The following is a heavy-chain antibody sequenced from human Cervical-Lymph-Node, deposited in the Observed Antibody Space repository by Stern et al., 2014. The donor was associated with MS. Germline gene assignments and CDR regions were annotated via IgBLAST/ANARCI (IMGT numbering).Heavy chain of an antibody. D-gene: IGHD3-10*01. V-gene: IGHV3-23*04. CDR1: GFTFSDYA. CDR3: AKVKTVTGTGYGVDV. Sequence: EVQLVQSGGGLVQPGGSLRLSCATSGFTFSDYAMTWVRQAPGKGLEWVSSISGSGGNTFYADSVKGRFTISRDSSKDTLYLQMSGLRVEDTAMYHCAKVKTVTGTGYGVDVWGQGTTVVVSS. CDR2: ISGSGGNT. J-gene: IGHJ6*02.